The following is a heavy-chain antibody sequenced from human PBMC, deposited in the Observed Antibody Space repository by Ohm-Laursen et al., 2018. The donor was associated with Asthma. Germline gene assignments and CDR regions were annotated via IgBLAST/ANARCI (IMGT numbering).Heavy chain of an antibody. Sequence: PSETLSLTCTVSGGSISSGNLYWSWIRQAPGKGLEWIGYIFHSGSTYYTPSLKSRVTISVDTSKNQFSLNLTSVTAADTAVYYCARVGHNDYGDHFDFWGQGTLVTVSS. CDR2: IFHSGST. J-gene: IGHJ4*02. CDR1: GGSISSGNLY. V-gene: IGHV4-30-4*01. D-gene: IGHD4-17*01. CDR3: ARVGHNDYGDHFDF.